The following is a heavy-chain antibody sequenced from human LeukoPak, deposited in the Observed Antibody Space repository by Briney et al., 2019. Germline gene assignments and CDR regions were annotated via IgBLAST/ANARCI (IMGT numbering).Heavy chain of an antibody. CDR3: GKEGGA. CDR2: IGGRGGST. Sequence: GGSLRLSCAASGFTFSSSAMNWVRQAPGKGLEWVSAIGGRGGSTYYADSLEGRFTIARDNSKDMVYLQMNSLKVEDTAIYYCGKEGGAWGQGTKVTVSS. V-gene: IGHV3-23*01. CDR1: GFTFSSSA. D-gene: IGHD3-16*01. J-gene: IGHJ5*02.